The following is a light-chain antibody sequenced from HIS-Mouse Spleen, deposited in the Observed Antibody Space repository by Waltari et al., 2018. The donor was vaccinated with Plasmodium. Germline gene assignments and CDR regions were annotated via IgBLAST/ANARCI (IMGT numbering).Light chain of an antibody. CDR3: MIWPSNASGV. CDR1: SDLNVGRYD. Sequence: QPVLTQPPSSSASPGASARLTCTLPSDLNVGRYDIYWSQQKPGSPPRYLLYYYSDSDKGQGSGVPSRFSGSKDASANTGILLISGLESEDEADYYCMIWPSNASGVFGGGTKLTVL. J-gene: IGLJ3*02. CDR2: YYSDSDK. V-gene: IGLV5-37*01.